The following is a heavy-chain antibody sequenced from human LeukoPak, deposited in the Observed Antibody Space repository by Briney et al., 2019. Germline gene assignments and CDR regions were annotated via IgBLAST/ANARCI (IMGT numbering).Heavy chain of an antibody. CDR1: GYTFTSYG. J-gene: IGHJ4*02. CDR3: SREDY. CDR2: INPNSGGT. Sequence: ASVKVSCKASGYTFTSYGISWVRQAPGQGLEWVGWINPNSGGTNYAQKLQGRVTMTRDTSITTVYMELSRLRSDDTAVYYCSREDYWGQGTLVTVSS. V-gene: IGHV1-2*02.